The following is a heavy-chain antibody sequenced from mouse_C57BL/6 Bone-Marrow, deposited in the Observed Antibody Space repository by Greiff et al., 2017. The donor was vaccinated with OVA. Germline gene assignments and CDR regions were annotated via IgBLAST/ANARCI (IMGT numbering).Heavy chain of an antibody. J-gene: IGHJ1*03. D-gene: IGHD2-1*01. CDR2: IYPGSGST. CDR1: GYTFTSYW. V-gene: IGHV1-55*01. CDR3: ARSGPGNLGWYFDV. Sequence: QVQLQQSGAELVKPGASVKMSCKASGYTFTSYWITWVKQRPGQGLEWIGDIYPGSGSTNYNEKFKSKATLTVDTSSSTAYMQLSSLTSEDSAVYYCARSGPGNLGWYFDVWGTGTTVTVSS.